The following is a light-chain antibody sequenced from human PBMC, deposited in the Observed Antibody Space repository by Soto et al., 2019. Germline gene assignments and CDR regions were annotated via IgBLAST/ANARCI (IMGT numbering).Light chain of an antibody. V-gene: IGKV3-20*01. CDR3: QQYGSSYT. J-gene: IGKJ2*01. Sequence: EIVLTQSPGTLSLSPGERATLSCRASQSVSSSYLAWYQQKGGQAPRLLIYGASRRATGIPDRFSGSGSGTDFTLIINRLEPEDFAVYYCQQYGSSYTFGQGTKLEIK. CDR1: QSVSSSY. CDR2: GAS.